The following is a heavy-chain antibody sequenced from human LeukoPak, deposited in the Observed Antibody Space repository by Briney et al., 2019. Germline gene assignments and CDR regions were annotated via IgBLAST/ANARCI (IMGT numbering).Heavy chain of an antibody. CDR1: GGSITTSSYY. CDR3: ARVNFWSGYYYFDY. D-gene: IGHD3-3*01. V-gene: IGHV4-61*01. J-gene: IGHJ4*02. Sequence: PSESLSLTCSDSGGSITTSSYYWSWIRQPPGKGLEWIGYIYYSGSTNYNPSLKSRVTISVDTSKNQFSLKLSSVTAADTAVYYCARVNFWSGYYYFDYWGQGTLVTVSS. CDR2: IYYSGST.